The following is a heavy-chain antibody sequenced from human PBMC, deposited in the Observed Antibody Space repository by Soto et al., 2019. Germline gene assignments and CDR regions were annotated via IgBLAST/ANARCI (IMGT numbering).Heavy chain of an antibody. Sequence: ASVKVPCKTSGYTLTSYYIQWVRQAPGQGLEWMGRINAYNGNTNYAQKFQGRVTMTTDTSTSTAYMELRSLRSDDTAVYYCARDGEVVPAANYYYYGMDVWGQGTTVTVSS. CDR2: INAYNGNT. V-gene: IGHV1-18*01. CDR1: GYTLTSYY. J-gene: IGHJ6*02. CDR3: ARDGEVVPAANYYYYGMDV. D-gene: IGHD2-2*01.